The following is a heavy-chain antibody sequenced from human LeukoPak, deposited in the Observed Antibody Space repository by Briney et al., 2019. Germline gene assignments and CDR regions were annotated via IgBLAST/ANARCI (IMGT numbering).Heavy chain of an antibody. Sequence: ASVKVSCKASGYTFTSYDINWVRQATGQGLEWMGWMNPNSGNTGYAQKFQGRVTMTRNTSISTAYMELGSLRSEDTAVYYCARGPTGQKGPYYMDVWGKGTTVTVSS. D-gene: IGHD4-11*01. CDR3: ARGPTGQKGPYYMDV. J-gene: IGHJ6*03. V-gene: IGHV1-8*01. CDR2: MNPNSGNT. CDR1: GYTFTSYD.